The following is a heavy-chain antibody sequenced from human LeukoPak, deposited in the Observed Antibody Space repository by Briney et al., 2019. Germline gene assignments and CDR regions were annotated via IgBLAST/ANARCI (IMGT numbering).Heavy chain of an antibody. CDR3: GKEGGA. CDR2: IGGRGGST. V-gene: IGHV3-23*01. D-gene: IGHD3-16*01. CDR1: GFTFKTSS. J-gene: IGHJ5*02. Sequence: GGSLRLSCAASGFTFKTSSMNWVRQAPGKGPEWVSAIGGRGGSTYYADSLGGRFTISRDNSKDMVYLQMNSLKVEDTATYYCGKEGGAWGQGTKVTVSS.